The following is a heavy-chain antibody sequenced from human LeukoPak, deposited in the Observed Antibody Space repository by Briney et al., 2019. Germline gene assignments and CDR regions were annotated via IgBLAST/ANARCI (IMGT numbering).Heavy chain of an antibody. J-gene: IGHJ4*02. V-gene: IGHV3-7*01. CDR3: ASHKY. CDR1: GFTFSDYW. CDR2: IKKDGSEK. Sequence: GGSLRLSCAASGFTFSDYWMSWVRQAPGKGLEWVANIKKDGSEKYYVDSVKGRFTISRDNTKNSLYRQMNSLRAEDTAVYYCASHKYWGQGTLVTVSS.